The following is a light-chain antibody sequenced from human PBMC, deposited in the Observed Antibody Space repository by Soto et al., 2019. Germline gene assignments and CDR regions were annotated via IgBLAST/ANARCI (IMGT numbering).Light chain of an antibody. V-gene: IGKV2-30*02. CDR3: MQGTHWPIT. CDR2: KVY. CDR1: QSLVHSDGIAY. Sequence: EVVMTQSPLSLPVTLGQPASISCRSNQSLVHSDGIAYFSWFQQRPGRSPRRLIYKVYNRDSGVPARFSGSGSGTDVALKISMVEAEDVGVYYCMQGTHWPITVGQGTRREIK. J-gene: IGKJ5*01.